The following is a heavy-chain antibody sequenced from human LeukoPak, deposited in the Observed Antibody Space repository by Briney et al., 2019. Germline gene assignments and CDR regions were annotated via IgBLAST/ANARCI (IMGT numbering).Heavy chain of an antibody. V-gene: IGHV1-2*02. CDR3: ARDFGGDYGFIQDY. CDR2: INPNSSGT. Sequence: ASVKVSCKASGYTFTGYYMHWVRQAPGQGLEWMGWINPNSSGTNYAQKFQGRVTMTRDTSISTAYMELSRLRSDDTAVYYCARDFGGDYGFIQDYWGQGTLVTVSS. CDR1: GYTFTGYY. D-gene: IGHD4-17*01. J-gene: IGHJ4*02.